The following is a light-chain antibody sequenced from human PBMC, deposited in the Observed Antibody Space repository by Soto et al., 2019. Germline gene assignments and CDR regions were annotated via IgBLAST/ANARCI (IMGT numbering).Light chain of an antibody. J-gene: IGLJ1*01. V-gene: IGLV1-44*01. Sequence: QSALTQPPSASGTPGQRVTISCSGSNSNIGSNTVNWYQQLPGTAPKLLIYYDNLRPSGVPDRISGSKSGTSASLAISGLQSDDEADYFCATWDDSLNGFYVFGTGTKVTVL. CDR2: YDN. CDR3: ATWDDSLNGFYV. CDR1: NSNIGSNT.